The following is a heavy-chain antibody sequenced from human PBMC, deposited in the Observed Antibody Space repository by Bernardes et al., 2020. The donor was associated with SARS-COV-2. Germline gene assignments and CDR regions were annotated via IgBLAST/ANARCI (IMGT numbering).Heavy chain of an antibody. CDR2: INPSGGST. J-gene: IGHJ4*02. CDR3: ARDLSVGSYSSGVDY. D-gene: IGHD3-22*01. CDR1: GYTFTSYY. Sequence: ASVKVSCKASGYTFTSYYMHWVRQAPGQGLEWMGIINPSGGSTSYAQKFQGRVTMTRDTSTSTVYMELSSLRSEDTAVYYCARDLSVGSYSSGVDYWGQGTLVTVSS. V-gene: IGHV1-46*01.